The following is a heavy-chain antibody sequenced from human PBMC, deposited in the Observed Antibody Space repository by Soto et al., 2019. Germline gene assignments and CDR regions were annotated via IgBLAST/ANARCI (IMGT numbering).Heavy chain of an antibody. Sequence: ASVKVSCKASGYTFTSYDINWVRQATGQGLEWMGWMNPNSGNTGYAQKFQGRVTMTRNTSISTAYMELSSLRSEDTAVYYCARPTYYYGSGSQTPYGMDVWGQGTTVTVSS. V-gene: IGHV1-8*01. CDR1: GYTFTSYD. J-gene: IGHJ6*02. D-gene: IGHD3-10*01. CDR2: MNPNSGNT. CDR3: ARPTYYYGSGSQTPYGMDV.